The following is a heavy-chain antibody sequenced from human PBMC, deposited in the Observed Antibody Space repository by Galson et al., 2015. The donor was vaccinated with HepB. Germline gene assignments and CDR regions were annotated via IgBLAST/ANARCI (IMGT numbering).Heavy chain of an antibody. J-gene: IGHJ3*01. CDR1: GFTFSSYA. Sequence: SLRLSCAASGFTFSSYAMSWVRQVPGKGLEWVSSISSTGDDAYYADSVKGRFTLSRDSSKNTLHLHMNSLRAEDTALYYCARDMTIFGVWGRGTMVTVSS. D-gene: IGHD3-3*01. CDR3: ARDMTIFGV. CDR2: ISSTGDDA. V-gene: IGHV3-23*01.